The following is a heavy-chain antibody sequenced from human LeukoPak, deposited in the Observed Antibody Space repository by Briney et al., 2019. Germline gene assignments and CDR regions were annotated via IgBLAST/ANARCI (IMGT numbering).Heavy chain of an antibody. CDR2: IRYDGSNK. J-gene: IGHJ5*02. CDR3: AKGRTGTTSGWFDP. V-gene: IGHV3-30*02. CDR1: GFTFSSYG. Sequence: PGGSLRLSCAASGFTFSSYGMHWVRQAPDKGLEWVAFIRYDGSNKYYADSVKGRFTISRDNSKNTLYLQMNSLRAEDTAVYYCAKGRTGTTSGWFDPWGQGTLVTVSS. D-gene: IGHD1-1*01.